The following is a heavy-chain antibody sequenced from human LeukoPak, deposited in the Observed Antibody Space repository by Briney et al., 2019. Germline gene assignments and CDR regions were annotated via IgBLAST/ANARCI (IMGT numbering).Heavy chain of an antibody. D-gene: IGHD4-17*01. Sequence: SETLSLTCTVSGGSISSGSYYWCWIRQPAGKGLEWIGRIYTSGSTNYNPSLKSRVTISVDTSKNQFSLKLSSVTAADTAVYYCARDSDDYGDYGDWGQGTLVTVSS. J-gene: IGHJ4*02. CDR1: GGSISSGSYY. CDR3: ARDSDDYGDYGD. V-gene: IGHV4-61*02. CDR2: IYTSGST.